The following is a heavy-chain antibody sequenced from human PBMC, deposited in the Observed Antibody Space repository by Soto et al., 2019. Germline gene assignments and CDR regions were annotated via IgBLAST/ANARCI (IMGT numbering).Heavy chain of an antibody. CDR2: INSDGSST. V-gene: IGHV3-74*01. J-gene: IGHJ6*02. D-gene: IGHD1-1*01. Sequence: PGGSLRLSCAASGFTFSSYWMHWVRQAPGKGLVWVSRINSDGSSTSYADSVKGRFTISRDNAKNTLYLQMNSLRAEDTAVYYCAREATTGTATYYYYGMDVWGQGTTVTVSS. CDR1: GFTFSSYW. CDR3: AREATTGTATYYYYGMDV.